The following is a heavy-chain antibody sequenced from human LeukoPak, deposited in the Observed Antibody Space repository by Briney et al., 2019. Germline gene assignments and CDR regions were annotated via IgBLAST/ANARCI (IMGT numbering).Heavy chain of an antibody. D-gene: IGHD2-2*01. Sequence: SETLSLTCTVSGGSISSSSYYWGWIRQPPGKGLEWIGSIYYSGSTNYNPSLKSRVTISVDTSKNQFSLKLSSVTAADTAVYYCAASDHSTDGLFDYWGQGTLVTVSS. CDR2: IYYSGST. V-gene: IGHV4-39*07. CDR3: AASDHSTDGLFDY. J-gene: IGHJ4*02. CDR1: GGSISSSSYY.